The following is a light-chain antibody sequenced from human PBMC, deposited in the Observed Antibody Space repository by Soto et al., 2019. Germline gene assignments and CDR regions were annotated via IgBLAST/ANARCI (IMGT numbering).Light chain of an antibody. J-gene: IGKJ3*01. CDR2: ESS. V-gene: IGKV3-11*01. Sequence: EIVLTQLPATLSLSPGERATLSCRASQSLRTSLAWYQQKAGQPPRLLIYESSTRATGIPARFSGSGSGTDFTLTISSLEPEDFAVYYCQQRSNWPSFTFGPGTKVDIK. CDR1: QSLRTS. CDR3: QQRSNWPSFT.